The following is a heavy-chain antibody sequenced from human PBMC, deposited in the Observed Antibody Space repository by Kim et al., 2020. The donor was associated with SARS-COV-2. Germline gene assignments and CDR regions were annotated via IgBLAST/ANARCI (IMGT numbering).Heavy chain of an antibody. CDR3: ARIYFHLNYYDSSFSGDY. Sequence: RGRFTISRDNAKNSLYLQRNSLRAEDKAVYYCARIYFHLNYYDSSFSGDYWGQGTLVTVSS. D-gene: IGHD3-22*01. V-gene: IGHV3-48*03. J-gene: IGHJ4*02.